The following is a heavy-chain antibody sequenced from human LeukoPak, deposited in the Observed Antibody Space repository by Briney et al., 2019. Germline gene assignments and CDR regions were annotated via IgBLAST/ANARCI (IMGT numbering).Heavy chain of an antibody. D-gene: IGHD3-22*01. CDR3: AKDHPFDYYYATSGYFLY. J-gene: IGHJ4*02. V-gene: IGHV3-23*01. CDR2: VSGSGSGT. Sequence: GGSLRLSCGASGFTLSSYDMAWVRQAPGKGLEWVSSVSGSGSGTYYADSVKGRFTISRDNSKNTVYLQMNSLRADDTAVYYCAKDHPFDYYYATSGYFLYWGQGTLVTVSS. CDR1: GFTLSSYD.